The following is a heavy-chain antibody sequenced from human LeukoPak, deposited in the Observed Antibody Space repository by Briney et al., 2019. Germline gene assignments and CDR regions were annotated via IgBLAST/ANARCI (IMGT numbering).Heavy chain of an antibody. V-gene: IGHV1-69*13. CDR3: ARRFLEWFNDAFDI. Sequence: SVKVSCKASGGTFSSYAISWVRQAPGQGLEWMGGIIPIFGTANYAQKFQGRVTITADESTSTAYMELSSLRSEDTAVYYCARRFLEWFNDAFDIWGQGTMVTVSS. CDR2: IIPIFGTA. CDR1: GGTFSSYA. J-gene: IGHJ3*02. D-gene: IGHD3-3*01.